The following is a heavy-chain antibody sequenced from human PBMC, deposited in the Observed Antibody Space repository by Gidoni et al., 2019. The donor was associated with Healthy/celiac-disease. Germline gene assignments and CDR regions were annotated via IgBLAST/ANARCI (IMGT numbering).Heavy chain of an antibody. Sequence: QVQLVESGGGVVQPGRSLRPSWSSSGFTFRSYGIHWVRQAPGKGMEWGAVISKDGSNNYYADSVKGRFTISRDNSKNTLYLQMNSLRAEDTAVYYCAREDVLLWFGEPQDYYGMDVWGQGTTVTVSS. J-gene: IGHJ6*02. CDR2: ISKDGSNN. CDR1: GFTFRSYG. D-gene: IGHD3-10*01. V-gene: IGHV3-30*19. CDR3: AREDVLLWFGEPQDYYGMDV.